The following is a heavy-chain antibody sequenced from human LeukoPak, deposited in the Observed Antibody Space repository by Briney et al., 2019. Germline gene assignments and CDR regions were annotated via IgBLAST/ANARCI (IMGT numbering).Heavy chain of an antibody. V-gene: IGHV1-2*02. D-gene: IGHD2-15*01. J-gene: IGHJ3*02. CDR3: ARDIVVVVAARSHDAFDI. CDR1: GYTFTGYY. CDR2: INPNSGGT. Sequence: ASVKVSCKASGYTFTGYYMHWVRQAPGQGLEWMGWINPNSGGTNYAQKFQGRVTMTRDTSISTAYMELSRLRSDDTAVYYCARDIVVVVAARSHDAFDIWGQGTMVTVSS.